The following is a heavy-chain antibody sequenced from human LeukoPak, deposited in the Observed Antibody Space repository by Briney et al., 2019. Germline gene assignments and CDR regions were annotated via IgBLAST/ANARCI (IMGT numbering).Heavy chain of an antibody. J-gene: IGHJ4*02. CDR2: VDPEDGET. Sequence: GASVKVSCKASGYTFTDYYMHWVQQAPGKGLEWMGRVDPEDGETIYAEKFQGRVTITADTSTDTAYMELSSLRSEDTAVYYCATVGHEYQLLYVDYWGQGTLVTVSS. CDR3: ATVGHEYQLLYVDY. CDR1: GYTFTDYY. V-gene: IGHV1-69-2*01. D-gene: IGHD2-2*01.